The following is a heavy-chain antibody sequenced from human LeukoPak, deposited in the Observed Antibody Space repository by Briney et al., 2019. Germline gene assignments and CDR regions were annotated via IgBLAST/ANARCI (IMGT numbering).Heavy chain of an antibody. J-gene: IGHJ4*02. CDR3: ARVFYGYSYGYYFDY. D-gene: IGHD5-18*01. CDR1: GGTFSSYA. V-gene: IGHV1-69*13. CDR2: IIPIFGTA. Sequence: SVKVSCKASGGTFSSYAISWVRQAPGQGLEWMGGIIPIFGTANYVQKFQGRVTITADESTSTAYMELSSLRSEDTAVYYCARVFYGYSYGYYFDYWGQGTLVTVSS.